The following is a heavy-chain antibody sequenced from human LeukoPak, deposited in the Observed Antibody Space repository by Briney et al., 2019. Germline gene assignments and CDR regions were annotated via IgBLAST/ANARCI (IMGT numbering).Heavy chain of an antibody. CDR1: GFPFSSYA. CDR3: ARAIRAMVRGVIKRDYGMDV. CDR2: ISCDGSNK. D-gene: IGHD3-10*01. V-gene: IGHV3-30*04. Sequence: GGPLRLSCGASGFPFSSYAMHWLRQAPGKGLEWVAVISCDGSNKYYADSVKGRFTISRDNSKNTLYLQMNSLRAEDTAVYYCARAIRAMVRGVIKRDYGMDVWGKGTTVTVSS. J-gene: IGHJ6*04.